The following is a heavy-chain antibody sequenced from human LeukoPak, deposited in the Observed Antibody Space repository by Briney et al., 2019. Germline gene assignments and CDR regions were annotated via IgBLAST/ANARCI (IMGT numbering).Heavy chain of an antibody. J-gene: IGHJ4*02. D-gene: IGHD1-26*01. CDR2: IIPILGIA. CDR1: GGTFSSYA. CDR3: ASFSYSGSYNPSRLPWPTLDY. Sequence: ASVKVSCKASGGTFSSYAISWVRQAPGQGLEWMGRIIPILGIANYAQKFQGRVTITADKSTSTAYMELSSLRSEDTAVYYCASFSYSGSYNPSRLPWPTLDYWGQGTLVTVSS. V-gene: IGHV1-69*04.